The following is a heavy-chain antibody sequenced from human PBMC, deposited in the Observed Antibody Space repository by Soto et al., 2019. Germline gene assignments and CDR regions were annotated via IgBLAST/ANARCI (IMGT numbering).Heavy chain of an antibody. V-gene: IGHV1-18*01. CDR2: ISCYNGKT. CDR1: GYSFTAYG. D-gene: IGHD3-3*01. Sequence: QVQVVQSGDEVKETGASVRVSCKTSGYSFTAYGISWVRQAPGQGLEWMGWISCYNGKTKYAQKVQGRVTMTTDTSTSIAYMEVRSLRSDDTAISYCARDAPPPELRFLEWHNYDYNGMDVWGQGTTVTVSS. CDR3: ARDAPPPELRFLEWHNYDYNGMDV. J-gene: IGHJ6*02.